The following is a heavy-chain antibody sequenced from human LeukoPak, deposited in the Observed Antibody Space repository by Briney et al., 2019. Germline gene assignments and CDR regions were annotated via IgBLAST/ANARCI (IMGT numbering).Heavy chain of an antibody. CDR2: ISSSSSYI. J-gene: IGHJ5*02. CDR3: APGTMVRGVIRFDP. V-gene: IGHV3-21*01. Sequence: GRSLRLSCAASGFTFSSYSMNWVRQAPGKGLEWVSSISSSSSYIYYADSVKGRFTISRDNAKNSLYLQMNSLRAEDTAVYYCAPGTMVRGVIRFDPWGQGTLVTVSS. D-gene: IGHD3-10*01. CDR1: GFTFSSYS.